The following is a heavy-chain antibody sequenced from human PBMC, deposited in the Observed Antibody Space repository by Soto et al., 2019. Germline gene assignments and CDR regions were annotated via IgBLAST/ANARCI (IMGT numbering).Heavy chain of an antibody. CDR2: IIPIFGTA. J-gene: IGHJ6*02. V-gene: IGHV1-69*01. CDR3: ARGGTRSTSLGYYYYGMDV. D-gene: IGHD2-2*01. CDR1: GGTFSSYA. Sequence: QVRLVQSGAEVKKPGSSVKVSCKASGGTFSSYAISWVRQAPGQGLEWMGGIIPIFGTANYAQKFQGRVTITADESTSTAYMELSSLRSEDTAVYYCARGGTRSTSLGYYYYGMDVWGQGTTVTVSS.